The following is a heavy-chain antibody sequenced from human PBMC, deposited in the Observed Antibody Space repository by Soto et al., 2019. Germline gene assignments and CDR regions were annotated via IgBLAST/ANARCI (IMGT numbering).Heavy chain of an antibody. CDR1: GASISGFY. V-gene: IGHV4-4*07. CDR3: VRDGTKTLRDWFDP. Sequence: LETLSLTCTVSGASISGFYWSWIRKSAGKGLEWIGRIYATGTTDYNPSLKSRVMMSVDTSKKQFSLKLRSVTAADTAVYYCVRDGTKTLRDWFDPWGQGISVTVSS. D-gene: IGHD1-1*01. CDR2: IYATGTT. J-gene: IGHJ5*02.